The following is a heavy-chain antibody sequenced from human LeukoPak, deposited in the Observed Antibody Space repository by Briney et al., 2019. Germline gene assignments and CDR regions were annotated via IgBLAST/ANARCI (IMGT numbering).Heavy chain of an antibody. CDR1: GGSISSYY. V-gene: IGHV4-4*07. D-gene: IGHD2-2*01. J-gene: IGHJ4*02. CDR2: IYTSGST. CDR3: ARDHRRSTSCYGGLFDY. Sequence: PSETLSLTCTVSGGSISSYYWSWIRQPAGKGLEWIGRIYTSGSTNYNPSLKSRVTMSVDTSKNQFSLKLSSVTAADTALYYCARDHRRSTSCYGGLFDYWGQGTLVTVSS.